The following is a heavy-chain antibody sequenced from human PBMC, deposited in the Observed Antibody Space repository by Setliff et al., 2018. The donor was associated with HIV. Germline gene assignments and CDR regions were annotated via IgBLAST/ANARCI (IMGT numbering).Heavy chain of an antibody. J-gene: IGHJ4*02. CDR3: ARRGIAAAGSDS. CDR1: GGSISSNSYY. D-gene: IGHD6-13*01. Sequence: SETLSLTCTVSGGSISSNSYYWGWFRQPPGKGLEWIGSIYYSGSTYYTPSLKSRVTISVDTSQNQFSLRLNSVTAADTAVYYCARRGIAAAGSDSWGQGTLVTVSS. CDR2: IYYSGST. V-gene: IGHV4-39*01.